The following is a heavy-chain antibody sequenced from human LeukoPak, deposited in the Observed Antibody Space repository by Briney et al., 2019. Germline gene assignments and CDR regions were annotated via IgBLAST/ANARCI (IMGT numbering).Heavy chain of an antibody. Sequence: GGSLRLSCAASGFTFSGSAMHWVRQASGKGLEWVGRIRSKANSYATAYAASVKGRFTISRDDSKNTAYLQMNSLKTEDTAVYYCTRLGYGDYDGYWGQGTLVTVSS. D-gene: IGHD4-17*01. CDR1: GFTFSGSA. V-gene: IGHV3-73*01. J-gene: IGHJ4*02. CDR3: TRLGYGDYDGY. CDR2: IRSKANSYAT.